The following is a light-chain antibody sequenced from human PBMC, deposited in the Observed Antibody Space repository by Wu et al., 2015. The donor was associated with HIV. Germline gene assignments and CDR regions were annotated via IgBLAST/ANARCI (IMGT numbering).Light chain of an antibody. CDR2: DVF. CDR1: HNLDDH. Sequence: EIVLTQSPATLSVSPGERATLSCRAGHNLDDHIAWYHHKPGQAPRLLIYDVFTRATGVAARFSGSGSATDFTLTITSVESEDFGVYYCQQYNSWITFGQGTRLEIK. J-gene: IGKJ5*01. V-gene: IGKV3-15*01. CDR3: QQYNSWIT.